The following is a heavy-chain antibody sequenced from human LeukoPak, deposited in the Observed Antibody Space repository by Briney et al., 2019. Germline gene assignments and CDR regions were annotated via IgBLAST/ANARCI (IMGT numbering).Heavy chain of an antibody. CDR3: ATQLRGAIDY. Sequence: ASVKVSCKTSGYSFTNYGITWVRQAPGQGLEWMGWISGYNSKPFYAQNFQGRVTMTTDTSTSTAYMELRSLRSDDTAVYYCATQLRGAIDYWGQGTLVTVSS. D-gene: IGHD1-1*01. CDR2: ISGYNSKP. J-gene: IGHJ4*02. CDR1: GYSFTNYG. V-gene: IGHV1-18*01.